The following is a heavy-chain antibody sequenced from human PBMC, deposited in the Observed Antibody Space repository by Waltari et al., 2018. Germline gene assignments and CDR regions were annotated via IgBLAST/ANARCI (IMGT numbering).Heavy chain of an antibody. CDR2: IYSCGSS. D-gene: IGHD3-10*01. V-gene: IGHV3-53*01. J-gene: IGHJ4*02. CDR1: GFIVSSNY. Sequence: EVQVVESGGGLIQPGGSLRLSCAVSGFIVSSNYMSWVRAAPGKGLEWVSVIYSCGSSYYVDSVKGRFTISRDNSKNTIYLEMNSLRGEDTAVYFCVGHRFGSGSYFDYWGQGTPVTVSS. CDR3: VGHRFGSGSYFDY.